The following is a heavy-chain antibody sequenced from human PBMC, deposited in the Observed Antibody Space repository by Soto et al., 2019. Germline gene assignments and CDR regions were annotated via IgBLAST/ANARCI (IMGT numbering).Heavy chain of an antibody. V-gene: IGHV4-39*01. CDR1: GGSVTNSRYY. D-gene: IGHD4-17*01. CDR2: VYYRGRS. Sequence: ETLSLTCTVSGGSVTNSRYYWGWIRQSPGKGLEWIGSVYYRGRSYSKSSVKSRVTISVDTSKNRFSLSLNSVTASDTAVYFCVSQRTTVPTQAYFDYWGPGALVTVSS. CDR3: VSQRTTVPTQAYFDY. J-gene: IGHJ4*02.